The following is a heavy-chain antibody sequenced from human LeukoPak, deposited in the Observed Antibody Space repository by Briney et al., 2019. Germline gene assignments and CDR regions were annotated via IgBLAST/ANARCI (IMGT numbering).Heavy chain of an antibody. CDR3: ARDYRTYDFWSGYYRGYYFDY. CDR2: IYTSGST. CDR1: GGSISSYY. V-gene: IGHV4-4*07. D-gene: IGHD3-3*01. Sequence: PSETLSLTCTVSGGSISSYYWSWIRQPAGKGLEWIGRIYTSGSTNYNPSLKSRVTMSVDTSKNQFSLKLSSVTAADTAVYCCARDYRTYDFWSGYYRGYYFDYWGQGTLVTVSS. J-gene: IGHJ4*02.